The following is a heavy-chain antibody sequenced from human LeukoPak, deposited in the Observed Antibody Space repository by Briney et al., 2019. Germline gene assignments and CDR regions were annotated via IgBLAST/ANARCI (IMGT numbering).Heavy chain of an antibody. Sequence: GGSLRLSCAASGFTFSSYDMSWVRQAPGKGLEWVSGINKSGGGTYYADSVKGRFTMSRDNSKNTLFLQMNSLRAEDTAVYYCARGGVPNWFDPWGQGTLVTVSS. V-gene: IGHV3-23*01. CDR2: INKSGGGT. CDR3: ARGGVPNWFDP. D-gene: IGHD6-6*01. CDR1: GFTFSSYD. J-gene: IGHJ5*02.